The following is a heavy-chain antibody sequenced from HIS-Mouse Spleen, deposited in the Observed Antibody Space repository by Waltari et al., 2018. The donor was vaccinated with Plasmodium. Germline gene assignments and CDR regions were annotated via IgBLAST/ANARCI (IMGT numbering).Heavy chain of an antibody. CDR1: GYTFTGYY. V-gene: IGHV1-2*02. Sequence: QVQLVQSGAEVKKPGASVKVSCKASGYTFTGYYMHWVRRAPGQGLEWMGWINPNSGGTNYAQKFQGRVTMTRDTSISTAYMELSRLRSDDMAVYYCARVLGYKAAAGTFVEYFQHWGQGTLVTVSS. CDR2: INPNSGGT. D-gene: IGHD6-13*01. CDR3: ARVLGYKAAAGTFVEYFQH. J-gene: IGHJ1*01.